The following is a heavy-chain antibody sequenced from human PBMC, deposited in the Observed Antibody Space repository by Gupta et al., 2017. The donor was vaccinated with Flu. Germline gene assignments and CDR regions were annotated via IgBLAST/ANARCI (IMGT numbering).Heavy chain of an antibody. Sequence: SWIRQHPGKGLEWMGYIYNSGTTKYNPSLRSRVSILVDTSKNEFSLRLKSVTAADTAVYYCARDRGPQGMDVWGQGTTVTVSS. CDR3: ARDRGPQGMDV. D-gene: IGHD3-10*01. CDR2: IYNSGTT. V-gene: IGHV4-31*02. J-gene: IGHJ6*02.